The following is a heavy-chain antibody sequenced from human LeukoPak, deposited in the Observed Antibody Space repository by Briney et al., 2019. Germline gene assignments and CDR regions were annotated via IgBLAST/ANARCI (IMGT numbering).Heavy chain of an antibody. Sequence: GSLRLSCAASGFPFSNYGMHWVRQAPGKGLEWVAVISYDGSKKYYGDSVKGRLTISRDNSKDTLYLQMNSLRAEDTAVYYCAREGQTYGSGSYYKAYWGQGTLVTVSS. J-gene: IGHJ4*02. CDR1: GFPFSNYG. V-gene: IGHV3-30*04. CDR3: AREGQTYGSGSYYKAY. D-gene: IGHD3-10*01. CDR2: ISYDGSKK.